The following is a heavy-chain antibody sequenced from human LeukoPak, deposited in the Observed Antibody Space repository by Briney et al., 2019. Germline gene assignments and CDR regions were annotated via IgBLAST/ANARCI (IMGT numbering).Heavy chain of an antibody. CDR3: ARGSGSGSGRYPNDY. CDR1: GGSFSGYY. V-gene: IGHV4-34*01. J-gene: IGHJ4*02. Sequence: SETLSLTCAVSGGSFSGYYWSWIRQPPGKGPEWIGEINHSGSTIYNPSLKSRVTISVDTSKNQFSLKLSSVTAADTAVYYCARGSGSGSGRYPNDYWGQGALVTVSS. D-gene: IGHD3-10*01. CDR2: INHSGST.